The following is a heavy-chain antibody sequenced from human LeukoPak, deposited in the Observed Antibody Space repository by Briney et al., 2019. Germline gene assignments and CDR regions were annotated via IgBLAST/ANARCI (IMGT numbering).Heavy chain of an antibody. D-gene: IGHD3-22*01. CDR1: GGSISSSSYY. CDR3: ARETTYYYDSSGYLYYYYYYMDV. J-gene: IGHJ6*03. V-gene: IGHV4-39*02. CDR2: MYYSGST. Sequence: PSETLSLTCTVSGGSISSSSYYWGWLRQPPGTGLEWIGNMYYSGSTYYNPSLKSRVTISVDTSNNQFSLKLSSVTAAHTAVYYCARETTYYYDSSGYLYYYYYYMDVWGKGTTVTISS.